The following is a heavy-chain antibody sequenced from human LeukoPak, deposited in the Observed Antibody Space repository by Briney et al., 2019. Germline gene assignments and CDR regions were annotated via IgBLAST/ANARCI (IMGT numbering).Heavy chain of an antibody. D-gene: IGHD3-10*01. CDR3: ARSMEGSEGSWFDP. CDR2: IYRGDSDT. Sequence: GEWLQSSCQGSGCGFTSYWIGWVGPMSGKGLEWMGIIYRGDSDTRYSPSFQGQVTISADKSISTAYLQWSSLKASDTAMYYCARSMEGSEGSWFDPWGQGTLVTVSS. V-gene: IGHV5-51*01. CDR1: GCGFTSYW. J-gene: IGHJ5*02.